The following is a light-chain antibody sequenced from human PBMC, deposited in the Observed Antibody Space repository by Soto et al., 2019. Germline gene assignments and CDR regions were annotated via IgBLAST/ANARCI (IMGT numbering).Light chain of an antibody. CDR2: DAS. J-gene: IGKJ4*01. V-gene: IGKV1-33*01. CDR1: QDISNY. Sequence: DIQVTQSPSSLSASVGDRVTITCQASQDISNYLNWYQHKPGKAPKLLIYDASNLETGVPSRFSGSGSGTDFTFTISSLKNEDIETYYCQQYDSLLTFGGGTKVDIK. CDR3: QQYDSLLT.